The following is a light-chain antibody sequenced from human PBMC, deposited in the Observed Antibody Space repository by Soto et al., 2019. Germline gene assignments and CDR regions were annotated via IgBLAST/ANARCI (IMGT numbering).Light chain of an antibody. V-gene: IGKV3-11*01. J-gene: IGKJ4*01. CDR2: DAS. CDR1: PSVSSY. CDR3: QQRSNWPPTLT. Sequence: EIVLTQSPATLYLSPGERATLSCRASPSVSSYLAWYQQKPGQAPRLLIYDASNRATGIPARFSGSGSGTDFTLTISSLEPEDFSVYYCQQRSNWPPTLTFGGGTKVEIK.